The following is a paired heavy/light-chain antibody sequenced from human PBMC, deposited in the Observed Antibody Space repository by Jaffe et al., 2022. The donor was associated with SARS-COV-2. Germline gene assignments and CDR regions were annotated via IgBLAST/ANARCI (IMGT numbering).Light chain of an antibody. CDR2: YYSDSDK. V-gene: IGLV5-37*01. Sequence: QPVLTQPPSSSASPGESARLTCTLPSDINVGSYNIYWYQQKPGSPPRYLLYYYSDSDKGQGSGVPSRFSGSKDASANTGILLISGLQSEDEADYYCMIWPSNAWVFGGGTKLTVL. J-gene: IGLJ3*02. CDR1: SDINVGSYN. CDR3: MIWPSNAWV.
Heavy chain of an antibody. CDR1: GGSISSGDYY. Sequence: QVQLQESGPGLVKPSQTLSLTCTVSGGSISSGDYYWSWIRQPPGKGLEWIGYIYYSGSTYYNPSLKSRVTISVDTSKNQFSLKLSSVTAADTAVYYCARGELSTIGYWGQGTLVTVSS. D-gene: IGHD3-16*02. CDR3: ARGELSTIGY. V-gene: IGHV4-30-4*01. CDR2: IYYSGST. J-gene: IGHJ4*02.